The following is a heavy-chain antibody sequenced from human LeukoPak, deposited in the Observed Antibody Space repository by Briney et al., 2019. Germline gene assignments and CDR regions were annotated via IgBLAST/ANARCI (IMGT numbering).Heavy chain of an antibody. Sequence: GGSLRLSCAASGFTFSSYEMTWVRQAPGKGLEWVANIKQDGSEKYYVDSVKGRFTISRDNSKNTLYLQMNSLRAEDTAVYYCARGPSGHHNTGGQGTLVTVSS. J-gene: IGHJ4*02. V-gene: IGHV3-7*01. CDR2: IKQDGSEK. D-gene: IGHD5-12*01. CDR1: GFTFSSYE. CDR3: ARGPSGHHNT.